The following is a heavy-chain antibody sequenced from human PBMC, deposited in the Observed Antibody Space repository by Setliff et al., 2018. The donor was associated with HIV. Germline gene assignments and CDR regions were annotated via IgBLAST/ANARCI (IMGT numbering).Heavy chain of an antibody. CDR1: GGSITSTNFY. J-gene: IGHJ3*02. Sequence: SETLSLTCTVSGGSITSTNFYWGWVRQPPGKGLEWIGSIYHDGSTYYNPSLKSRLTISLDTSKNQFSLNLTSVTAADTAVYYCARLGYSGSLVGAFDIWGQGTMVT. CDR2: IYHDGST. D-gene: IGHD1-26*01. CDR3: ARLGYSGSLVGAFDI. V-gene: IGHV4-39*01.